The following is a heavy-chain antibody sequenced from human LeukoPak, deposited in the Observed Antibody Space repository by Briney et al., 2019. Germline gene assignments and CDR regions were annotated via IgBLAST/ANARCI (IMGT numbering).Heavy chain of an antibody. CDR2: ISGSGGST. J-gene: IGHJ3*02. V-gene: IGHV3-23*01. D-gene: IGHD5-18*01. CDR1: GFTFSSYG. Sequence: PGGSLRLSCAASGFTFSSYGMHWVRQAPGKGLEWVSAISGSGGSTYYADSVKGRFTISRDNSKNTLYLQMNSLRAEDTAVYYCAHLKLGYSYGWATNDAFDIWGQGTMVTISS. CDR3: AHLKLGYSYGWATNDAFDI.